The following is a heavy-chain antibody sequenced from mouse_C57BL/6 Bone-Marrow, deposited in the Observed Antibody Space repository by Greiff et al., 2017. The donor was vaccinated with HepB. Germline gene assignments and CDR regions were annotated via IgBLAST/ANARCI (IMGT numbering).Heavy chain of an antibody. CDR3: AKHLEPYAMDY. CDR2: ISSGSSTI. V-gene: IGHV5-17*01. J-gene: IGHJ4*01. CDR1: GFTFSDYG. Sequence: EVQLQQSGGGLVKPGGSLKLSCAASGFTFSDYGMHWVRQAPEKGLEWVAYISSGSSTIYYADTVKGRFTISRDNAKNTLFLQMTSLRSEDTAMYYCAKHLEPYAMDYWGQGTSVTVSS.